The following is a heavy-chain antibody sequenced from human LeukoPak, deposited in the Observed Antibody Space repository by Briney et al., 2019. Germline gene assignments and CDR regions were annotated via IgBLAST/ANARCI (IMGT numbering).Heavy chain of an antibody. CDR2: IYHSGST. D-gene: IGHD5-18*01. J-gene: IGHJ3*02. Sequence: SETLSLTCAVSGGSISRGGYSWSWIRQPPGKGLEWIGYIYHSGSTYYNPSLKSRFTISVDRSKNQFSLKLSSVTAADTAVDYCARGYSYGFFDAFDIWGQGTMVTVSS. CDR3: ARGYSYGFFDAFDI. V-gene: IGHV4-30-2*01. CDR1: GGSISRGGYS.